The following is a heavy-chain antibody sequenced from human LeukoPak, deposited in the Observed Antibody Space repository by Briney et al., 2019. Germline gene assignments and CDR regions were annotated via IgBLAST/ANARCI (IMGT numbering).Heavy chain of an antibody. V-gene: IGHV1-69*06. CDR1: GGTFSSYA. J-gene: IGHJ4*02. D-gene: IGHD3-22*01. CDR2: IIPIFGTA. Sequence: SVKVSCKASGGTFSSYAISWVRQAPGQGLEWMGGIIPIFGTANYAQKFQGRVTITADKSTSTAYMELSSLRSEDTAVYYCARAPYGYYDGSYWGQGTLVTVSS. CDR3: ARAPYGYYDGSY.